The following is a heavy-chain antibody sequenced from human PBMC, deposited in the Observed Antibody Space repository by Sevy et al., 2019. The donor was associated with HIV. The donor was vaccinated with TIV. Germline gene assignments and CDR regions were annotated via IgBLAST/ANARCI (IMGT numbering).Heavy chain of an antibody. CDR3: TRHRLSMVRGIIMAHYFDY. CDR2: IRSKSNSHAT. Sequence: GGSLRLSCAASGFTFSGSAIHWVRQASGKGLEWVGRIRSKSNSHATAYAASVKGRFTISRDDSKNTAYLKMNSLKTEDTAVYYCTRHRLSMVRGIIMAHYFDYWGPGTLVTVSS. D-gene: IGHD3-10*01. J-gene: IGHJ4*02. CDR1: GFTFSGSA. V-gene: IGHV3-73*01.